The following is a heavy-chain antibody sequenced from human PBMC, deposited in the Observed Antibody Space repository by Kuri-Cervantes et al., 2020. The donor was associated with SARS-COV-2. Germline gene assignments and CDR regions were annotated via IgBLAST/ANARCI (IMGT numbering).Heavy chain of an antibody. CDR2: IYYSGST. J-gene: IGHJ4*02. D-gene: IGHD3-3*01. CDR1: GGSISSSSCY. Sequence: SETLSLTCTVSGGSISSSSCYWGWIRQPPGKGLEWIGSIYYSGSTYYNPSLKSRVTISVDTSKNQFSLKLSSVAAADTAVYYCARATTYYDFWSGYSFDYWGQGTLVTVSS. CDR3: ARATTYYDFWSGYSFDY. V-gene: IGHV4-39*07.